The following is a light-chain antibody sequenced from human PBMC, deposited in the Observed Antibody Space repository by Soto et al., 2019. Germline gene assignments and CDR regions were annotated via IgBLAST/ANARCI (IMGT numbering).Light chain of an antibody. V-gene: IGLV2-14*03. CDR1: SSDVGDYNY. Sequence: QSARTQPASVSRSPGQSITISCTGTSSDVGDYNYVYWYQQHPGKAPKLMIYDVSNRPSGVSNRFSGSKSGNTASLTISGLQAEDEAHYFCSSYTSSSTPYVFGTGTKLTFL. CDR2: DVS. CDR3: SSYTSSSTPYV. J-gene: IGLJ1*01.